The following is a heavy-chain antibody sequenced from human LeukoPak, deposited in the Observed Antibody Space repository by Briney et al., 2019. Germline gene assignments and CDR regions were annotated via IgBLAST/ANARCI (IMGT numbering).Heavy chain of an antibody. V-gene: IGHV3-49*03. D-gene: IGHD3-22*01. J-gene: IGHJ4*02. CDR3: TRTYYYDSSGERYFDY. Sequence: GGSLRLSCTASGFTFGDYAMSWFRQAPGKGLEWVGFNRSKAYGGTTEYAASVKGRFTISRDDSKSIAYLQMNSLKTEDTAVYYCTRTYYYDSSGERYFDYWGQGTLVTVSS. CDR1: GFTFGDYA. CDR2: NRSKAYGGTT.